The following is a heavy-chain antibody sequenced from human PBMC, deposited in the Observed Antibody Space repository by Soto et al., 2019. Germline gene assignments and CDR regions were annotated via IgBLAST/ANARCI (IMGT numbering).Heavy chain of an antibody. V-gene: IGHV4-59*08. CDR3: ARHEKGSSFDH. D-gene: IGHD6-6*01. Sequence: QVQLQESGPGLVKPSETLSLTCSVSGGSIGRYYWSWIRQSPGKGLEWIGFIYDSENTNYNPSLKSRVNISGDTSKNQLSLPLSSVTAADTAIYYCARHEKGSSFDHWGQGALVTVSS. CDR1: GGSIGRYY. CDR2: IYDSENT. J-gene: IGHJ4*02.